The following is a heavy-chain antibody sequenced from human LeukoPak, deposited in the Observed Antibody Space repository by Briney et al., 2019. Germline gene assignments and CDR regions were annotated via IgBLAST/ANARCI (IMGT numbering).Heavy chain of an antibody. CDR2: ISAGGANT. CDR3: AKDNRPRGAAHSDY. Sequence: GGSLRLSCAASGFTFSSYAMSWVRQAPGKELEWVSFISAGGANTYYADSVKGRFTISRDNSKTTLYLQMNSLRVEDTAVYYCAKDNRPRGAAHSDYWGQGTLVTVSS. V-gene: IGHV3-23*01. CDR1: GFTFSSYA. D-gene: IGHD3-10*01. J-gene: IGHJ4*02.